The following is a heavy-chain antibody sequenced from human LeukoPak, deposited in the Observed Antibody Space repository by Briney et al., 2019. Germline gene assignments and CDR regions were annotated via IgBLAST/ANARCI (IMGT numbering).Heavy chain of an antibody. CDR1: GGSISSGGYY. D-gene: IGHD3-22*01. CDR3: ARGGRGPRLTMIVVVIKPLDY. V-gene: IGHV4-31*03. J-gene: IGHJ4*02. CDR2: IYYSGST. Sequence: SETLSLTCTVSGGSISSGGYYWSWIRQHPGKGLEWIGYIYYSGSTYYNPSLKSRVTISVDTSKNQFSLKLSSVTAADTAVYYCARGGRGPRLTMIVVVIKPLDYWGQGTLVTVSS.